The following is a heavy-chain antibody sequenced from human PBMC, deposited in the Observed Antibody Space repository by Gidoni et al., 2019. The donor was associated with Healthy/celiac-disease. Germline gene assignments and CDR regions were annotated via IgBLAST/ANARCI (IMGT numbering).Heavy chain of an antibody. D-gene: IGHD2-15*01. CDR1: GFTFINAW. V-gene: IGHV3-15*01. CDR3: TTDFDIVVVVAAV. J-gene: IGHJ4*02. CDR2: IKSKTDGGTT. Sequence: EVQLVESGGGLVKPGGSLRLSCAASGFTFINAWMSWVRQAPGKGLEWVGRIKSKTDGGTTDYAAPVKGRFTISRDDSKNTLYLQMNSLKTEDTAVYYCTTDFDIVVVVAAVWGQGTLVTVSS.